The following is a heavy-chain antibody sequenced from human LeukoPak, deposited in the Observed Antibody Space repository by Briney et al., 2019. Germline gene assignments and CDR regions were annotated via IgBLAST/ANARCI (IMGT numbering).Heavy chain of an antibody. CDR2: IYPRDGST. CDR3: ARDQEALDY. J-gene: IGHJ4*02. V-gene: IGHV1-46*01. Sequence: ASVKVSCKASGYIFTDYYIHWVRQAPGQGLEWMGMIYPRDGSTSYAQKFQGRVTVTRDTSTSTVHMELSGLRSEDTAVYYCARDQEALDYWGQGTLVTVSS. CDR1: GYIFTDYY.